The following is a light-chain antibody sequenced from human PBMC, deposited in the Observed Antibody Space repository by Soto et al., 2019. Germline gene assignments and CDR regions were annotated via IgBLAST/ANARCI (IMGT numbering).Light chain of an antibody. CDR1: QSVSSY. J-gene: IGKJ5*01. CDR2: DAS. V-gene: IGKV3-11*01. CDR3: QQRSNWPPIT. Sequence: EVVLTQSPVTLSLSPGERATLSCRASQSVSSYLAWYQQKPGLAPTLLISDASNRATGIPARFSGSGSGTDFTLTISSLEPEDFAVYYCQQRSNWPPITFGQGTRLEI.